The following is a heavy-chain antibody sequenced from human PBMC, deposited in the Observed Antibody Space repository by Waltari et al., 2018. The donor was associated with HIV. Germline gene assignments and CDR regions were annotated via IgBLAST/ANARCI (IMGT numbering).Heavy chain of an antibody. V-gene: IGHV3-7*01. Sequence: EVQLVESGGGWVQPEGSLTLPCEASGLPFSFYWGRWVRRAPGKGLEWVANINQAGTERHYVDSVRGRFTISRDNGKTSLFLQMNSLSVDDTAVYYCATTHGSGDYDNDFDYWGQGTLV. D-gene: IGHD3-10*01. CDR2: INQAGTER. CDR1: GLPFSFYW. CDR3: ATTHGSGDYDNDFDY. J-gene: IGHJ4*02.